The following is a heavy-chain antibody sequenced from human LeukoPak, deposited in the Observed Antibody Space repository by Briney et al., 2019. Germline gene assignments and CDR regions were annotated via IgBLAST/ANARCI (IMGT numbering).Heavy chain of an antibody. CDR2: IYHSGST. D-gene: IGHD6-6*01. V-gene: IGHV4-30-2*01. Sequence: SQTLSLTCTVSGGSISSGGYYWSWIRQPPGKGLEWIGYIYHSGSTYYNPSLKSRVTISVDTSKNQFSLKLSSVSAADTAVYYCARVGAARAIDYWGQGTLVTVSS. CDR1: GGSISSGGYY. J-gene: IGHJ4*02. CDR3: ARVGAARAIDY.